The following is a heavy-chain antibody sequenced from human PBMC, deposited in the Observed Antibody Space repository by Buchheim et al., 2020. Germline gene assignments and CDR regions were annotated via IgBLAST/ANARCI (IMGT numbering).Heavy chain of an antibody. D-gene: IGHD3-22*01. CDR1: GFTFSDAW. J-gene: IGHJ2*01. CDR3: TSGPAYYDSTGFFGMWHFDL. Sequence: QLVESGGRLVKPGDSLRLSCAASGFTFSDAWMAWVRQAPGKGLEWVGRVKREIDGGTTDYAGSLQGRFTILRDDSRNTVDLQMNSLKSEDSAVYYCTSGPAYYDSTGFFGMWHFDLWGRGT. CDR2: VKREIDGGTT. V-gene: IGHV3-15*01.